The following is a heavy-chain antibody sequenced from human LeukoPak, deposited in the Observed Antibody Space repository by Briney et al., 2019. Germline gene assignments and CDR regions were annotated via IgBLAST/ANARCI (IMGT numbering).Heavy chain of an antibody. J-gene: IGHJ4*02. V-gene: IGHV3-23*01. CDR3: AKEEERFAAWGYFDS. Sequence: GGSLRLSCAASGFTFSTYAMTWVRQAPGKGPEWVSIISHTGTSIFYADSVKGRFTISRDNSRNTLFLDMNSLRAEDTALYFCAKEEERFAAWGYFDSWGQGSLVTVSS. CDR2: ISHTGTSI. D-gene: IGHD3-22*01. CDR1: GFTFSTYA.